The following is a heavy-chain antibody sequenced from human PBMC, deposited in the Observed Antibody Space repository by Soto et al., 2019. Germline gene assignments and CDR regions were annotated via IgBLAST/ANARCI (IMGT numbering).Heavy chain of an antibody. J-gene: IGHJ5*02. CDR3: ARGYCSSTSCYIWDNWFDP. D-gene: IGHD2-2*02. Sequence: SETLSLTCTVSGDSISGYYWSWIRQPPGKGLEWIAYIYYSGTTKYNPSLKSRVTISIDTSKSQFSLELRSVTAADTAVYYCARGYCSSTSCYIWDNWFDPWGQGTLVTVSS. CDR2: IYYSGTT. CDR1: GDSISGYY. V-gene: IGHV4-59*01.